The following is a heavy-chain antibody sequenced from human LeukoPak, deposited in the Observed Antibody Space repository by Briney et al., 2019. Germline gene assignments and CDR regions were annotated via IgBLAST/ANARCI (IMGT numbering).Heavy chain of an antibody. CDR3: ARDEGYSSGRAAFDI. D-gene: IGHD6-19*01. V-gene: IGHV3-53*04. CDR1: GFTVSSNY. CDR2: IYSGGST. J-gene: IGHJ3*02. Sequence: GGSLRLSCAASGFTVSSNYMSWVRQAPGKGLEWVSVIYSGGSTYYADSVKGRFTISRHNSKNTLHLQMNSLRAEDTAVYYCARDEGYSSGRAAFDIWGQGTMVTVSS.